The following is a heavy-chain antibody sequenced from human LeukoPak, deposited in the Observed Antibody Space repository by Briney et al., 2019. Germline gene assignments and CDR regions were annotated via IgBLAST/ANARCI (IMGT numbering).Heavy chain of an antibody. Sequence: PSQTLSLTCTVSGGSISSGGYYWSWIRQPPGKGLEWIGYIYHSGSTYYNPSLKSRVTIPVDTSRNQFSLNLSSVTAADTAIYYCARHLQYSFYYYMDVWGKGTTVTVSS. V-gene: IGHV4-30-2*03. J-gene: IGHJ6*03. CDR2: IYHSGST. CDR1: GGSISSGGYY. D-gene: IGHD1-1*01. CDR3: ARHLQYSFYYYMDV.